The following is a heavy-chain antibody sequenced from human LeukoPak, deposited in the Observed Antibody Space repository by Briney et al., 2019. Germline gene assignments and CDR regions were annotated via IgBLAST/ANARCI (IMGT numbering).Heavy chain of an antibody. CDR2: VHYSGST. J-gene: IGHJ6*03. D-gene: IGHD2-15*01. CDR1: GGSISSYY. Sequence: SETLSLTCTVSGGSISSYYWSWIRQPPGKGLEWIGYVHYSGSTNYNPSLKSRVTISVDTSKNQFSLKLSSVTAADTAVYYCARTTEGYCRGRSCYSYYYYMDVWGKGTTVTVSS. V-gene: IGHV4-59*01. CDR3: ARTTEGYCRGRSCYSYYYYMDV.